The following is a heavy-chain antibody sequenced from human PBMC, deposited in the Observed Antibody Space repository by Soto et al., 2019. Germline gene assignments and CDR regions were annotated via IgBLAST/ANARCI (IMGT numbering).Heavy chain of an antibody. CDR3: AHRGYGNYPRDNWFDP. CDR1: GFSLTTAGAG. Sequence: QITLKESGPTLVKPTQTLTLTCTFSGFSLTTAGAGVGWIRQPPGKALEWLALIYWNDDTRYSPSLKSRLTLTTDTSKNKEVLSMTNMDPVDKATYYCAHRGYGNYPRDNWFDPWGQGILVIVSS. D-gene: IGHD4-17*01. J-gene: IGHJ5*02. V-gene: IGHV2-5*01. CDR2: IYWNDDT.